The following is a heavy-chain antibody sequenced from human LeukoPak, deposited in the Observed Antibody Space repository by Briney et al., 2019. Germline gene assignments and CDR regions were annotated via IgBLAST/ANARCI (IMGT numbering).Heavy chain of an antibody. Sequence: GASVKVSCKASGGTFSSYAISWVRQAPGQGLEWMGRIIPIFSTANYAQKFQGRVTITTDESTSTAYMELSSLRSEDTAVYYCARDLGVVPDMDVWGKGTTVTVSS. CDR3: ARDLGVVPDMDV. J-gene: IGHJ6*03. V-gene: IGHV1-69*05. D-gene: IGHD3-3*01. CDR1: GGTFSSYA. CDR2: IIPIFSTA.